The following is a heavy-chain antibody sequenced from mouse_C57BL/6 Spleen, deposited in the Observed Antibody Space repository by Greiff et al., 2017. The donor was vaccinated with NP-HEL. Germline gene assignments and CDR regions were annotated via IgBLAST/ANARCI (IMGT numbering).Heavy chain of an antibody. CDR2: ISDGGSYT. CDR1: GFTFSSYA. CDR3: ARVHVYYGSSYDYFDY. J-gene: IGHJ2*01. D-gene: IGHD1-1*01. V-gene: IGHV5-4*01. Sequence: EVHLVESGGGLVKPGGSLKLSCAASGFTFSSYAMSWVRQTPEKRLEWVATISDGGSYTYYPDNVKGRFTISRDNAKNNLYLQMSHLKSEDTAMYYCARVHVYYGSSYDYFDYWGQGTTLTVSS.